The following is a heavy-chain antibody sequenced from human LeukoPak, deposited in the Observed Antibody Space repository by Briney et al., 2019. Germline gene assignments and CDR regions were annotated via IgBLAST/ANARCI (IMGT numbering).Heavy chain of an antibody. Sequence: SETLSLTCTVSGGSVSSSSYYWGWIRQPPGXXXXXXGNIYYSGSTYYNPSLKSRVTISVDTSKNQFSLKLSSVTAADTAVYYCARRAPIYYDSSGYYYVFDYWGQGTLVTVSS. V-gene: IGHV4-39*01. CDR3: ARRAPIYYDSSGYYYVFDY. CDR2: IYYSGST. CDR1: GGSVSSSSYY. D-gene: IGHD3-22*01. J-gene: IGHJ4*02.